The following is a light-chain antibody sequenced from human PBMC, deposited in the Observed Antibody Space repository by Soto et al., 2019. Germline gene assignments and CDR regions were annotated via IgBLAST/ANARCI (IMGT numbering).Light chain of an antibody. J-gene: IGKJ1*01. Sequence: IVLTQSPATLSLYLGESATLSCRASQSVSSYLAWYQQKPGQGPRLLIYDASNRATGVSARFSGSGYGTDFTLTISSLEPDDFAVYYCHQRSSWPRGTFGQGTKVDIK. V-gene: IGKV3-11*01. CDR3: HQRSSWPRGT. CDR2: DAS. CDR1: QSVSSY.